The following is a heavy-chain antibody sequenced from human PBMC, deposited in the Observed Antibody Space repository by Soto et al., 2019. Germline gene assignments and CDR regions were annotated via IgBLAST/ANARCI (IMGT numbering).Heavy chain of an antibody. D-gene: IGHD6-19*01. CDR3: ENNPGESWLVRGSYYDYGMDV. CDR1: GXTCGDCS. CDR2: ISYDGSDK. V-gene: IGHV3-30*18. J-gene: IGHJ6*02. Sequence: SLRLSSGDSGXTCGDCSMHRVRQAPGKGLECVAVISYDGSDKYYADSLKGRFTIARDNSKNTVYLQLNRLRAEDTAVYYCENNPGESWLVRGSYYDYGMDVWGQGTTVT.